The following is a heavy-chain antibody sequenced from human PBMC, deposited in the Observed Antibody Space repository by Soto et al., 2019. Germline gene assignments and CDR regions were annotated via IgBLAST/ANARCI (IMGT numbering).Heavy chain of an antibody. CDR3: AREGSYSAYNFAHGIQLWSFDF. J-gene: IGHJ4*02. CDR2: IFSSGNT. CDR1: GGSINTFY. V-gene: IGHV4-4*07. Sequence: SETLSLTCTVSGGSINTFYWSWVRQPAGKGLEWIGRIFSSGNTSFNPSLESRGAMSVDTSKNHFSLNLSSVTAADMAVYYCAREGSYSAYNFAHGIQLWSFDFWGQGALVTVSS. D-gene: IGHD5-12*01.